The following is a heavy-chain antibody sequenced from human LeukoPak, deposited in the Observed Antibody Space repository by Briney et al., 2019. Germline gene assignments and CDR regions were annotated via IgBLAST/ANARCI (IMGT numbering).Heavy chain of an antibody. Sequence: SETLSLTCTVSGGSISSGDYYWSWIRQPPGKGLEWIGYIYCSGSTYYNPSLKSRVTISVDTSKNQFSLKLSSVTAADTAVYYCARGSGLLVTPHGAFDIWGQGTMVTVSS. CDR1: GGSISSGDYY. V-gene: IGHV4-30-4*01. D-gene: IGHD4-23*01. J-gene: IGHJ3*02. CDR3: ARGSGLLVTPHGAFDI. CDR2: IYCSGST.